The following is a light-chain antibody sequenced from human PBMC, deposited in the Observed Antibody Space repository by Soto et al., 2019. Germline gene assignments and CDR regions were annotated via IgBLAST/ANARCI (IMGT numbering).Light chain of an antibody. CDR2: KAS. CDR1: QSISSR. V-gene: IGKV1-5*03. J-gene: IGKJ1*01. Sequence: DIQMTQSPSTLSVSAGDRATITCRASQSISSRLVWYQQKPGNAPKILIFKASSLESGVPARLSCSGSGTEFNLNISSLQPDDFATYSCQQYNTYWTFGQGTKVEIK. CDR3: QQYNTYWT.